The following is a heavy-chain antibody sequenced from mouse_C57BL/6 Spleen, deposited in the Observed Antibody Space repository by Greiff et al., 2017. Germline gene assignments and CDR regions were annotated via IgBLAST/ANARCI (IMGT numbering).Heavy chain of an antibody. CDR3: SGTKGCDYNWFAY. V-gene: IGHV1-78*01. CDR1: GYTFTAHT. CDR2: IYPCDGST. D-gene: IGHD2-4*01. Sequence: VQLQQSDAELVKPGASVKISCKASGYTFTAHTIHWMKQRPEQGLEWIGYIYPCDGSTKYNEKFKGKSTLTADKSSSTAYMQLNSLTSEDSAVYFCSGTKGCDYNWFAYWGQGTLVTVSA. J-gene: IGHJ3*01.